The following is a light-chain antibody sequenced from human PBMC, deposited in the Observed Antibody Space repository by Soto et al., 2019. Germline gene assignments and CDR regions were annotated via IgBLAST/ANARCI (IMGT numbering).Light chain of an antibody. CDR1: SREVGGYNY. V-gene: IGLV2-14*01. CDR2: DVS. CDR3: SSYTSSSTLYV. J-gene: IGLJ1*01. Sequence: QSVVTQPASLSGSSWQSNPISCTGTSREVGGYNYVSWYQQHPGKAPKLMIYDVSNRPSGVSIRFSGSKSGNTASLTISGLQAEDEADYYCSSYTSSSTLYVFGTGTKVTVL.